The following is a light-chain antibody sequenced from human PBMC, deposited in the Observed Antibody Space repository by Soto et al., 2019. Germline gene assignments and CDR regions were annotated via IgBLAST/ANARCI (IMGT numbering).Light chain of an antibody. CDR1: QSVSSD. J-gene: IGKJ1*01. CDR2: GAS. CDR3: QQYNNWPPWT. Sequence: EIVMTQSPATLSVSPGARAPLSCRARQSVSSDLAWYQQKPGQAPRLLIYGASTRATGIPARFSGSGSGTEFTLIISSLQSEDFAIYYCQQYNNWPPWTFGQGTKVDIK. V-gene: IGKV3-15*01.